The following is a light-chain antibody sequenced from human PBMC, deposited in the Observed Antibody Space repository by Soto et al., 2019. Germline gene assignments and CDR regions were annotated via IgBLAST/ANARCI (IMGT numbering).Light chain of an antibody. CDR2: KAS. V-gene: IGKV1-5*03. Sequence: DIQMTQSPSTLSASVGDRVTITCRASQSISTWLAWYQHKPGKAPKLLIYKASNLQSGVSSRFSGSGSGTEFTLTIRSLQPDDFATYYCQQYNSYSTFGQGTKVEIK. CDR1: QSISTW. J-gene: IGKJ1*01. CDR3: QQYNSYST.